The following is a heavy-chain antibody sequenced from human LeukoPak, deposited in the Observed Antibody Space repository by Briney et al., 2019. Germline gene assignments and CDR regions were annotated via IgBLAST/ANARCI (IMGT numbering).Heavy chain of an antibody. D-gene: IGHD3-16*01. J-gene: IGHJ4*02. CDR1: GITLSNYG. CDR3: AKLGLKLGGDY. Sequence: GGSLRLSCVVSGITLSNYGMSWVRQAPGKGLEWVSTIGSGGSTYYADSVKGRFTISRDNSKNTLYLQMNSLRAEDTAVYYCAKLGLKLGGDYWGQGALVTVSS. CDR2: IGSGGST. V-gene: IGHV3-23*01.